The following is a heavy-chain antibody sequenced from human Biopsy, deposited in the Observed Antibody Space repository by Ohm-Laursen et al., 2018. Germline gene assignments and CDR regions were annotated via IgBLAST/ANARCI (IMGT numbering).Heavy chain of an antibody. CDR3: ARAYYYGAGSFYSPWMEV. J-gene: IGHJ4*02. CDR2: IFYSGTT. D-gene: IGHD3-10*01. V-gene: IGHV4-61*01. Sequence: SQTLSLTCTVSGGSVNTYNFYWTWIRQPPGKGLEWIGYIFYSGTTKYNPSLERRVRVSLDTANNQFSLKLRSVTAADTATYYCARAYYYGAGSFYSPWMEVWGLGTLVTVSS. CDR1: GGSVNTYNFY.